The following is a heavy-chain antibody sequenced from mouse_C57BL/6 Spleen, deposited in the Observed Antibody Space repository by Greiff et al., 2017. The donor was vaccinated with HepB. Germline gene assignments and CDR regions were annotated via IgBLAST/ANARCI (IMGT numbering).Heavy chain of an antibody. Sequence: VKLQQSGAELVRPGTSVKVSCKASGYAFTNYLIEWVKQRPGQGLEWIGVINPGSGGTNYNEKFKGKATLTADKSSSTAYMQLSSLTSEDSAVYFCARRDYYGSSHDYWGQGTTLTVSS. J-gene: IGHJ2*01. D-gene: IGHD1-1*01. CDR3: ARRDYYGSSHDY. V-gene: IGHV1-54*01. CDR1: GYAFTNYL. CDR2: INPGSGGT.